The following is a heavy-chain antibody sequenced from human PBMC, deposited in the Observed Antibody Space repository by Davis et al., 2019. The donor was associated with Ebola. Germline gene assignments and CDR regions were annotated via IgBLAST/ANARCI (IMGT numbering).Heavy chain of an antibody. CDR2: VHNSGTT. D-gene: IGHD3-10*01. Sequence: MPSETLSLTCTVSGDSVSSSYWSWVRQSPGRGLEWIGYVHNSGTTRSNPSLKSRVIISVDTSSNNFPLILSAVDAADAAVYYCARHVAHGSGTEALDNWGQGTLVTVSS. V-gene: IGHV4-59*08. CDR1: GDSVSSSY. CDR3: ARHVAHGSGTEALDN. J-gene: IGHJ4*02.